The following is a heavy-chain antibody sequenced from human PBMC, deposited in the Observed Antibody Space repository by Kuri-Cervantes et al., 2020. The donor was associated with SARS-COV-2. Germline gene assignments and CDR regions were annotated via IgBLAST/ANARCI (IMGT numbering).Heavy chain of an antibody. J-gene: IGHJ4*02. CDR1: GGSFSGYY. D-gene: IGHD5-18*01. Sequence: SETLSLTCAVYGGSFSGYYWSWIRQPPGKGLEWIGEINHSGSTNYNPSLKSRVTISVDTSKNQLSLKLSSVTAADTAVYYCARGPVDTAMVAYYFDYWGQGTLVTVSS. CDR2: INHSGST. CDR3: ARGPVDTAMVAYYFDY. V-gene: IGHV4-34*01.